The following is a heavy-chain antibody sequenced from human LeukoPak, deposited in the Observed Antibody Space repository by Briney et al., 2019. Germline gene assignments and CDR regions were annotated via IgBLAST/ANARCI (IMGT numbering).Heavy chain of an antibody. V-gene: IGHV4-34*01. CDR1: GGSFSGYY. J-gene: IGHJ2*01. CDR2: INHTGST. D-gene: IGHD6-13*01. CDR3: ARVYYSNSYDYWYFDL. Sequence: SETLSLNCEVYGGSFSGYYWSWIRQPPGKGLEWIGEINHTGSTDYNPSLKSRVTISVDTSKNQFSLKLSSVTAADTAVYYCARVYYSNSYDYWYFDLWGRGTLVTVSS.